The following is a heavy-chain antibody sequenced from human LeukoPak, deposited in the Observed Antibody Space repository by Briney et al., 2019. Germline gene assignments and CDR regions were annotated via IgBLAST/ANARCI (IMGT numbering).Heavy chain of an antibody. D-gene: IGHD6-13*01. J-gene: IGHJ4*02. Sequence: PGRSLRLSCAASGFTFSSYWMTWVRQAPGKGLEWVANIKRDGSEKYYVDSVKGRFTISRDNAKNSLYLQMNSLRAEDTAVYYCARGSEPNTIAAAAPDYWGQGTLVTVSS. V-gene: IGHV3-7*05. CDR1: GFTFSSYW. CDR2: IKRDGSEK. CDR3: ARGSEPNTIAAAAPDY.